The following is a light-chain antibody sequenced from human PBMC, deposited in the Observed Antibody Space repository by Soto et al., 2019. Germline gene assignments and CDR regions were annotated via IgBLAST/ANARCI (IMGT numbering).Light chain of an antibody. CDR2: GAS. V-gene: IGKV3-15*01. Sequence: EIVMTPSPATLSVSPGERATLSCRASQSVSSNLAWYQQKPGQAPRLLIYGASIRATGIPARFSGSGSWTEFTLTISSLQSEDFAVYYCQQYNTWPPITFGQGTRREIK. J-gene: IGKJ5*01. CDR3: QQYNTWPPIT. CDR1: QSVSSN.